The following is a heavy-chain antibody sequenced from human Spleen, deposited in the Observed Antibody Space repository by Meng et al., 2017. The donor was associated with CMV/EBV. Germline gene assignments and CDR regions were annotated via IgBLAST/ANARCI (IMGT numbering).Heavy chain of an antibody. D-gene: IGHD1-26*01. CDR3: ARDRSSGLELGY. V-gene: IGHV4-31*02. Sequence: VCGGSISSGGHYWSWIRQHPGKGLEWIGYIYYRGSTYENQSLKSGVTISVDTSKNQFSLKLSSVTAADTAVYYCARDRSSGLELGYWGQGTLVTVSS. J-gene: IGHJ4*02. CDR2: IYYRGST. CDR1: GGSISSGGHY.